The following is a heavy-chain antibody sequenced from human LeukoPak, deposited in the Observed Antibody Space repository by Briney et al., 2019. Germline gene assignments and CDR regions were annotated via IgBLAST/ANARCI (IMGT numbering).Heavy chain of an antibody. V-gene: IGHV3-21*01. CDR3: ARDLLSYGMDV. Sequence: GGSLRLSCAASGFTFSSYSINWVRQAPGEGLEWVSSISSSSSYIYYADSVRGRFTISRDNAKSSLYLQMNSLRAEDTAVYYCARDLLSYGMDVWGQGTTVTVSS. CDR2: ISSSSSYI. J-gene: IGHJ6*02. CDR1: GFTFSSYS.